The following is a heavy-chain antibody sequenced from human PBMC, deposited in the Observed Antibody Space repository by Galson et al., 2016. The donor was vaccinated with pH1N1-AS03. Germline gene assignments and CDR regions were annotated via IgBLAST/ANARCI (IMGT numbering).Heavy chain of an antibody. Sequence: SLRLSCAVSGFAFSSYWMNWVRQAPGKGLECVASISHDGSDKYYVDSVRGRFTISRDNAKNSLLLHMDSLRAEDTAVYYCASNIKGWGQGSRVTVSS. CDR3: ASNIKG. CDR2: ISHDGSDK. V-gene: IGHV3-7*01. D-gene: IGHD2/OR15-2a*01. J-gene: IGHJ4*02. CDR1: GFAFSSYW.